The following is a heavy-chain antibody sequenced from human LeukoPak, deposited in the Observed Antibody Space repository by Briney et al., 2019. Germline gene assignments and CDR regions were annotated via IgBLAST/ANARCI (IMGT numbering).Heavy chain of an antibody. CDR3: ANQETPPPKYYYDSSGYALDY. V-gene: IGHV3-64*01. Sequence: PGGSLRLSCAASGFTFSSYAMHWVRQAPGKGLEYVSAISSNGGSTYYANSVKGRFTISRDNSKNTLYLQMNSLRAEDTAVYYCANQETPPPKYYYDSSGYALDYWGQGTLVTVSS. J-gene: IGHJ4*02. CDR2: ISSNGGST. D-gene: IGHD3-22*01. CDR1: GFTFSSYA.